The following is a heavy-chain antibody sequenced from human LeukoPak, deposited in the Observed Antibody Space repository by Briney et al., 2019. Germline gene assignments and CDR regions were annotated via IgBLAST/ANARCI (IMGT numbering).Heavy chain of an antibody. CDR2: ISAYNGNT. Sequence: GASVKVSCKASGYTFTSYGISWVRQAPGQGLEWMGWISAYNGNTNYAQKLQGRVTMTTDTSTSTAYMELRSLRSDDTAVYYCARGLLVGATAALYYYYYGMDVWGQGTTVTVSS. D-gene: IGHD1-26*01. J-gene: IGHJ6*02. CDR1: GYTFTSYG. V-gene: IGHV1-18*01. CDR3: ARGLLVGATAALYYYYYGMDV.